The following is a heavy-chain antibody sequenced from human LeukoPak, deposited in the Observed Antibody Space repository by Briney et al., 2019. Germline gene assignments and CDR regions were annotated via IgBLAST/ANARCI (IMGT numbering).Heavy chain of an antibody. V-gene: IGHV1-18*01. CDR1: GYTFTSYG. CDR2: ISAYNGNT. J-gene: IGHJ6*04. D-gene: IGHD2-15*01. CDR3: ASATLRCSGGSCYEMDV. Sequence: ASLKVSCKASGYTFTSYGISWVRQAPGQGLEWMGWISAYNGNTNYAQKFQGRVTMTTDTSTSTAYMELRSLRSEDTAVYYCASATLRCSGGSCYEMDVWGKGTTVTVSS.